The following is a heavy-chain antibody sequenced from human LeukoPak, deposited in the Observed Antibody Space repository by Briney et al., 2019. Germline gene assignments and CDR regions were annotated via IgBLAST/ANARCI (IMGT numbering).Heavy chain of an antibody. J-gene: IGHJ4*02. CDR1: GFTFCSYS. Sequence: PGGSLRLSCAASGFTFCSYSMNWVRQAPGKGLEWVSYISSSSGSIYYADSVKGRFTISRDNAKNSLDLQMNSLRDEDTAIYYCARGGYFGYWGQGTLVTVSS. V-gene: IGHV3-48*02. D-gene: IGHD3-16*01. CDR2: ISSSSGSI. CDR3: ARGGYFGY.